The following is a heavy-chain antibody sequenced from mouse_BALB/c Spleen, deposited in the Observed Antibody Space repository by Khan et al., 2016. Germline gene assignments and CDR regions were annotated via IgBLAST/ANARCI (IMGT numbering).Heavy chain of an antibody. CDR2: IWSDGST. J-gene: IGHJ4*01. CDR3: ARHGGTTIDY. D-gene: IGHD1-1*01. V-gene: IGHV2-6-2*01. CDR1: GFSLISYG. Sequence: QVQLKESGPDLVAPSQSLSITCTVSGFSLISYGVHWVRQPPGKGLEWLVVIWSDGSTTYNSALKSRLSISKDNSKSQVFLKMNSLQTDDTAMYYCARHGGTTIDYWGQGTSVTFSS.